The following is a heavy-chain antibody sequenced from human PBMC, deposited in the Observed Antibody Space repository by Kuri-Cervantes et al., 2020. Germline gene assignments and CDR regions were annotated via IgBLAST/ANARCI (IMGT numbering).Heavy chain of an antibody. CDR1: GYTFTGYY. J-gene: IGHJ4*02. D-gene: IGHD2-8*01. CDR3: ARGYCTNGVCYTGRFDY. V-gene: IGHV1-2*02. CDR2: INPNSGGT. Sequence: ASVKVSCKASGYTFTGYYMHWVRQAPGQGLEWMGWINPNSGGTNYAQKFQGRVTMTRDTSINTAYMELSSLRSDDTAVYYCARGYCTNGVCYTGRFDYWGQGTLVTVSS.